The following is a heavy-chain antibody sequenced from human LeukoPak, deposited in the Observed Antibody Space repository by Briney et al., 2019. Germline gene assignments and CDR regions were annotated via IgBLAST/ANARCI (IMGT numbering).Heavy chain of an antibody. J-gene: IGHJ4*02. V-gene: IGHV3-23*01. CDR1: GITLSNYG. D-gene: IGHD1-26*01. CDR3: ARDIRAVGVTLYFDY. Sequence: GGSLRLSCAVSGITLSNYGMSWVRQAPGKGLEWVAGISDSGGRTNYADSVKGRFTITRDNPKNTLYLQMNSLRAEDTAMYYCARDIRAVGVTLYFDYWGQGILVTVTS. CDR2: ISDSGGRT.